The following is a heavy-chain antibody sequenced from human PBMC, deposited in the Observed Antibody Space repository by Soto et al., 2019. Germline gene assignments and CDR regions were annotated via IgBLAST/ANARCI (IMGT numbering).Heavy chain of an antibody. CDR2: INPKSGGT. Sequence: ASVKVSCKASGYSLTDYHIHWVRQAPGQGLEWLGRINPKSGGTSTAQKFQGWVTMTRDRSISTVYMELTRLRSDDTAVYFCARGHSTDCSNGVCSFFYNHEMDVWGQGTTVTVSS. D-gene: IGHD2-8*01. J-gene: IGHJ6*02. V-gene: IGHV1-2*04. CDR1: GYSLTDYH. CDR3: ARGHSTDCSNGVCSFFYNHEMDV.